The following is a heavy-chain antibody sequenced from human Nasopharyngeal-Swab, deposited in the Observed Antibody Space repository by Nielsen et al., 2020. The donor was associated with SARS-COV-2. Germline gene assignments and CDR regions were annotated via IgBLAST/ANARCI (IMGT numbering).Heavy chain of an antibody. V-gene: IGHV3-48*03. Sequence: GESLKISCAASGFTFSNYEMNWVRRAPGKGLEWVSYISSSGSTIYYADSVKGRFTISRDNAKNTLFLQMNSLRAEDTAVYYCARAYYFDSWGQGTLVTVSS. CDR2: ISSSGSTI. J-gene: IGHJ4*02. CDR3: ARAYYFDS. CDR1: GFTFSNYE.